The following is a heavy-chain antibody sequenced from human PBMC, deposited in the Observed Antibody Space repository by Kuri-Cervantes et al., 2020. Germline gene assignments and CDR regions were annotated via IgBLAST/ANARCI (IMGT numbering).Heavy chain of an antibody. Sequence: SETLSLTCTVSGFSVSSDGYYWSWLRQPQGKGLEWIGYIYYSGSTYYNSSLKSRVTISVDTSKTQFSLKLSSVTAADTAVYYCASGCIFEYPDQPRNYYYYGMDVWGQGTTVTVSS. CDR3: ASGCIFEYPDQPRNYYYYGMDV. J-gene: IGHJ6*02. CDR2: IYYSGST. D-gene: IGHD1-14*01. V-gene: IGHV4-61*08. CDR1: GFSVSSDGYY.